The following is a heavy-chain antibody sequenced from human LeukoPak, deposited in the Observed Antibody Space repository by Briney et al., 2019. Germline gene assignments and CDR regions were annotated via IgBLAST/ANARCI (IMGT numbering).Heavy chain of an antibody. Sequence: GGSLRLSCAASGFTFSSYAMSWVRQAPGKGLEWVSAISGSGGSTYYADSVKGRFTISRDNSKNTLYLQMNSLRAEDTAVYYCARDGMTRSGGSGEGNWFDPWGQGTLVTVSS. D-gene: IGHD2-15*01. CDR2: ISGSGGST. CDR3: ARDGMTRSGGSGEGNWFDP. V-gene: IGHV3-23*01. J-gene: IGHJ5*02. CDR1: GFTFSSYA.